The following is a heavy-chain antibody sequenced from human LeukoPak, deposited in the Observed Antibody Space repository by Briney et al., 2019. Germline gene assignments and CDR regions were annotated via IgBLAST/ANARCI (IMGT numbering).Heavy chain of an antibody. V-gene: IGHV3-30-3*01. CDR3: ARVGDYDFWSGGYFDY. D-gene: IGHD3-3*01. CDR2: ISYDGSNK. J-gene: IGHJ4*02. Sequence: GGSLRLSCAASGFTFSSYAMHWVRQAPGKGLEWVAVISYDGSNKYYADSVKGRFTISRDNSKDTLYLQMNSLRAEDTAVYYCARVGDYDFWSGGYFDYWGQGTLVTVSS. CDR1: GFTFSSYA.